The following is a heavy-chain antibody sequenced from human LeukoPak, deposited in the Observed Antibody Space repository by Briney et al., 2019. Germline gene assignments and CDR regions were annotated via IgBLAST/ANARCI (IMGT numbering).Heavy chain of an antibody. J-gene: IGHJ3*02. V-gene: IGHV3-21*01. CDR1: GFTFSSYS. Sequence: PGGSLRLSCAASGFTFSSYSMIWVRQASGKGLEWVSSISSTSTYIYYADSVKGRFTISRDNAKNSLNLQMNSLRAEDKAVYTCARVLGGYCSGTLCAFDIWGQGTMVTVSS. D-gene: IGHD2-2*01. CDR3: ARVLGGYCSGTLCAFDI. CDR2: ISSTSTYI.